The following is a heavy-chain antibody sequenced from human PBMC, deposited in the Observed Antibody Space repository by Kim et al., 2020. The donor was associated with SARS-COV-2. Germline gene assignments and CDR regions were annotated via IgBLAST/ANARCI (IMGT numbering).Heavy chain of an antibody. Sequence: SVKVSCKASGGTFSSHAISWVRQAPGQGLEWMGWINPIFGTANYAQKFQGRVTITADESTSTAYMELSSLRSEDTAVYYCAREGEGYSGWMDYWGQGTLVTVSS. V-gene: IGHV1-69*13. CDR3: AREGEGYSGWMDY. CDR1: GGTFSSHA. J-gene: IGHJ4*02. D-gene: IGHD6-19*01. CDR2: INPIFGTA.